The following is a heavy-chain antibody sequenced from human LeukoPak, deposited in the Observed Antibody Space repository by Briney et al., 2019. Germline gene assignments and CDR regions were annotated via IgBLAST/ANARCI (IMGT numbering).Heavy chain of an antibody. V-gene: IGHV3-21*01. CDR1: GFTFTSYS. D-gene: IGHD3-16*02. CDR2: ISSSSTYI. Sequence: GGSLRLSCAASGFTFTSYSMNWVRQAPGKGLEWVSCISSSSTYIYYADSVKGRFTISRDNAKNSLYLQMNSLTAGDTAVYYCARSWGELSCFDSWGRGTLVTVSS. J-gene: IGHJ4*02. CDR3: ARSWGELSCFDS.